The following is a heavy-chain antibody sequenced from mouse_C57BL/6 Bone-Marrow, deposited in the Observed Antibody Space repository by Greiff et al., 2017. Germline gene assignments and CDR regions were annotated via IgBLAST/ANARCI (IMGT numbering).Heavy chain of an antibody. CDR3: TNYYGSSYPYYFDY. CDR1: GYTFTAYE. J-gene: IGHJ2*01. V-gene: IGHV1-15*01. D-gene: IGHD1-1*01. CDR2: IDPETGGT. Sequence: VQLQQSGAELVRPGASVTLSCKASGYTFTAYEMHWVKQTPVHGLEWIGAIDPETGGTAYNQKFKGKAILTADKSSSTAYMELRSLTSEDAAVYYCTNYYGSSYPYYFDYWGQGTTLTVSS.